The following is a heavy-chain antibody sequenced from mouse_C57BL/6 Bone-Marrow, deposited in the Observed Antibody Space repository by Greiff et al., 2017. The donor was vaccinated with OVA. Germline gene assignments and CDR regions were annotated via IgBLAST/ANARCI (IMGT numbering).Heavy chain of an antibody. V-gene: IGHV6-3*01. Sequence: EVMLVESGGGLVQPGGSMKLSCVASGFTFSNYWMNWVRQSPEKGLEWVAQIRLKSDNYATNYAESVKGRFTISRDDSKSGVYLQMNNLRAEDTGIYYCTGKLGRGDYWGQGTSVTVSS. CDR3: TGKLGRGDY. CDR1: GFTFSNYW. D-gene: IGHD4-1*01. CDR2: IRLKSDNYAT. J-gene: IGHJ4*01.